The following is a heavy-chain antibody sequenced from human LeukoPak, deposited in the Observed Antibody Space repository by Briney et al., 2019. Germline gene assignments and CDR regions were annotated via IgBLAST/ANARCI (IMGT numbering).Heavy chain of an antibody. Sequence: PSETLSLTCTVSGGSISSYYWSWIRQPPGKGLYWIENIYSRGSPTYNPSLKSRVTISVDTSKNPFSLKLSSVTAADTAVYYCARSTTNYGDDYWGQGTLVTVSS. V-gene: IGHV4-4*09. CDR3: ARSTTNYGDDY. J-gene: IGHJ4*02. CDR2: IYSRGSP. D-gene: IGHD4-17*01. CDR1: GGSISSYY.